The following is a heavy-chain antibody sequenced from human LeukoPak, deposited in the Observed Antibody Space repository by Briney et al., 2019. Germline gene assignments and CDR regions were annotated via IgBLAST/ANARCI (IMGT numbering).Heavy chain of an antibody. D-gene: IGHD1-14*01. J-gene: IGHJ4*02. CDR1: GFSFSIYA. V-gene: IGHV3-23*01. CDR3: AKDRVPDGVWAIDY. CDR2: IIGSAEEM. Sequence: GGSLRLSCVASGFSFSIYAMNWVRQAPGEGLEGVSGIIGSAEEMYVADSVKGRFTISRDNSKNTLYLQMTSLRAEDTAVYYCAKDRVPDGVWAIDYWGQGTLVTVSS.